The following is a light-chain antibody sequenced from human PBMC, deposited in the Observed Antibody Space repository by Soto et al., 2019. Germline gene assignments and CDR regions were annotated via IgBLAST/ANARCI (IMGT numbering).Light chain of an antibody. CDR2: AAS. CDR1: QSISIN. V-gene: IGKV3-15*01. J-gene: IGKJ1*01. CDR3: QQHNNWPPT. Sequence: EIVMTQSPATLSVSPGERVILSCRASQSISINLAWYQRKPGQSPRLLFSAASTRATGVPVRFSGSGSGAEFTLSISSLQSEDFAVYYCQQHNNWPPTFGQGTKVEIQ.